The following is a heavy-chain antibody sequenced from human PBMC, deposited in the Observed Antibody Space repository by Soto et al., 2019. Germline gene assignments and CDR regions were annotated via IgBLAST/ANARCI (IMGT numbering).Heavy chain of an antibody. CDR2: ISGSGGST. CDR3: AKDCSSTSCYYYYYGMDV. V-gene: IGHV3-23*01. J-gene: IGHJ6*02. Sequence: GGSLRLSCAASGVTFSSYAMSWVRPAPGKGLEWVSAISGSGGSTYYADSVKGRFTISRDNSKNTLYLQMNSLRAEDTAVYYCAKDCSSTSCYYYYYGMDVWGQGTTVTVSS. D-gene: IGHD2-2*01. CDR1: GVTFSSYA.